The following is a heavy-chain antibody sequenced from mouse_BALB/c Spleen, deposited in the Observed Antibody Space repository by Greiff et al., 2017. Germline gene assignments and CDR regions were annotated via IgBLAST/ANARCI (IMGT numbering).Heavy chain of an antibody. CDR1: GFNIKDTY. CDR2: IDPANGNT. D-gene: IGHD1-1*01. V-gene: IGHV14-3*02. J-gene: IGHJ1*01. Sequence: VQLQQSGAELVKPGASVKLSCTASGFNIKDTYMHWVKQRPEQGLEWIGRIDPANGNTKYDPKFQGKATITADTSSNTAYLQLSSLTSEDTAVYYCARGSSYTYWYFEVWGAGTTVTVSS. CDR3: ARGSSYTYWYFEV.